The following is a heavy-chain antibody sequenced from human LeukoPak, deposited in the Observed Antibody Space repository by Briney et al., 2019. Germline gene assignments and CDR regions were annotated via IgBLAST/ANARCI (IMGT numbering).Heavy chain of an antibody. CDR3: ARQFNRYCSGGSCYSPDY. CDR2: IYYSGST. Sequence: KASETLSLTCTVSGGSISSYYWSWIRQPPGKGLEWIGYIYYSGSTNYNPSLKSRVTISVDTSKNQFSLKLSSVTAADTAVYYCARQFNRYCSGGSCYSPDYWGQGTLVTVSS. V-gene: IGHV4-59*01. J-gene: IGHJ4*02. D-gene: IGHD2-15*01. CDR1: GGSISSYY.